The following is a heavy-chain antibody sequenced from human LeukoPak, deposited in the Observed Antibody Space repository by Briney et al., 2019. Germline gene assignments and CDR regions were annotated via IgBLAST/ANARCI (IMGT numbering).Heavy chain of an antibody. Sequence: PGGSLRLSCAASGVTFSSYWMHWVRQAPGKGLVWVSRINSDGSRTSYADSVQGRFNISRDNAKNTLYLQMNSLRAEDTAVYYCARSYYYDSSGYYVYWGQGTLGTVSS. J-gene: IGHJ4*02. CDR3: ARSYYYDSSGYYVY. CDR2: INSDGSRT. CDR1: GVTFSSYW. D-gene: IGHD3-22*01. V-gene: IGHV3-74*01.